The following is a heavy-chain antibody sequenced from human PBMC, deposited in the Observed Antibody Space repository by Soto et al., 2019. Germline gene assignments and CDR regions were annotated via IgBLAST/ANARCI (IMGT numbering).Heavy chain of an antibody. D-gene: IGHD5-12*01. CDR2: MNPSGDRT. CDR1: GYTFSSSY. CDR3: ARGRGYSGDDLQEDGFDI. J-gene: IGHJ3*02. V-gene: IGHV1-46*01. Sequence: QVQLMQSGTEVKEPGASVNLSCKASGYTFSSSYIHWVRQAPGQGLEWMGIMNPSGDRTNYAQNFQGRVIMTRDTATSTVYMELSSLTFEDAAVYYCARGRGYSGDDLQEDGFDIWGQGTMVTVS.